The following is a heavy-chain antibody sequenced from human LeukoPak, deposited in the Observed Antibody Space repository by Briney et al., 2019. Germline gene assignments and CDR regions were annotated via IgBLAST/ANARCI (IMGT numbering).Heavy chain of an antibody. Sequence: ASVKVSCKASGYTFTSYDINWVRQAPGQGLEWMGWISAYNGNTNYAQKLQGRVTMTTDTSTSTAYMELRSLRSDDTAVYYCARDGVGFDWSKRGFDYWGQGTLVTVSS. CDR1: GYTFTSYD. J-gene: IGHJ4*02. CDR2: ISAYNGNT. V-gene: IGHV1-18*01. CDR3: ARDGVGFDWSKRGFDY. D-gene: IGHD3-9*01.